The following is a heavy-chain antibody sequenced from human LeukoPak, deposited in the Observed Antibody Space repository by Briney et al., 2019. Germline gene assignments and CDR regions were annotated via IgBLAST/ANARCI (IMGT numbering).Heavy chain of an antibody. J-gene: IGHJ4*02. CDR2: FYSGGST. CDR3: ARVGIAAAGAFDY. V-gene: IGHV3-66*02. Sequence: GGSLRLSCAASGFTVSSNYMSWVRQAPGKGLEWVSVFYSGGSTYYADSVKGRFTISRDNSKNTPYLQMNSLRAEDTAVYYCARVGIAAAGAFDYWGQGTLVTVSS. D-gene: IGHD6-13*01. CDR1: GFTVSSNY.